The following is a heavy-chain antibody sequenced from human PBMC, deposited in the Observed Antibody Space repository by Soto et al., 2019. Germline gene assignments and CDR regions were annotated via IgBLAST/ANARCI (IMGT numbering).Heavy chain of an antibody. V-gene: IGHV1-18*01. J-gene: IGHJ4*02. Sequence: ASVKVSCKASGYTFTTYGIHWVRQAPGQGLEYMGWISGYNGNTKYPQRFQGRVTMTADTSRSTAYLEPRSLRSEDTAVYYCARGAHGSGYAVYWGQGTLVTVSS. CDR1: GYTFTTYG. D-gene: IGHD3-3*01. CDR2: ISGYNGNT. CDR3: ARGAHGSGYAVY.